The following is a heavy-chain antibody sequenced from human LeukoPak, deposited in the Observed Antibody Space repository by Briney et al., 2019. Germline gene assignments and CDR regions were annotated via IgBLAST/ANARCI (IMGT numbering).Heavy chain of an antibody. Sequence: GASLQISCKGSGYSFTSYWIGGVRQMPGKGLEWMGIIYPGDSDTRYSPSLQGRVTISADKSISPVSLQWGSLNAADTAVYYCARSQGYCRGGSCLQGDWFDPWGQGTLVTVCS. CDR2: IYPGDSDT. CDR3: ARSQGYCRGGSCLQGDWFDP. CDR1: GYSFTSYW. V-gene: IGHV5-51*01. J-gene: IGHJ5*02. D-gene: IGHD2-15*01.